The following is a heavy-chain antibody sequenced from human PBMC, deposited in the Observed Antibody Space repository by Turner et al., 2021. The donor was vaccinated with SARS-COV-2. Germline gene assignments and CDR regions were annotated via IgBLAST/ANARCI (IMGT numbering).Heavy chain of an antibody. J-gene: IGHJ4*02. Sequence: QLPLQESGPGLVKPSDTLSRTGTVSGDSLSSSKFYRAWIRQPPGKGLEWIATGKYGGNTFYNPSLKSRVSISVDASKNQIFLNLTSVTAADTAVYYGSTDLILVWFGKLQDTEKKHLGSWGQGTLVTVSS. D-gene: IGHD3-10*01. V-gene: IGHV4-39*02. CDR1: GDSLSSSKFY. CDR2: GKYGGNT. CDR3: STDLILVWFGKLQDTEKKHLGS.